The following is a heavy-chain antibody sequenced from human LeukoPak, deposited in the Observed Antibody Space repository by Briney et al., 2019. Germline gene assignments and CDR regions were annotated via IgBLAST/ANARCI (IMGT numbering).Heavy chain of an antibody. J-gene: IGHJ4*02. CDR1: GGSFSGHY. CDR3: ARGRYVTTRGGAAAGFLDY. V-gene: IGHV4-34*01. Sequence: SETLSLTCAVSGGSFSGHYWNWIRQPPGKGLEWIGEINHGGSTNYNPSLKSRVTISVDTSQNQFSLRLSSVTAADTAVCYCARGRYVTTRGGAAAGFLDYWGQGTLVTVST. CDR2: INHGGST. D-gene: IGHD6-13*01.